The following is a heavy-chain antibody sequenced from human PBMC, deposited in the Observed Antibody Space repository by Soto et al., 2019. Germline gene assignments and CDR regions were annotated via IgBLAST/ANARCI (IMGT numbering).Heavy chain of an antibody. CDR2: IKQDGREK. J-gene: IGHJ4*02. CDR3: SMLLTTGWELLLNGY. V-gene: IGHV3-7*01. Sequence: GGSLRPSCAASGFTFSSYWMSCVRQAPGKGLEWVANIKQDGREKYYVDSVKGRFTISRDNAKNSLYLQMDSLRAEDTAVYYCSMLLTTGWELLLNGYWGQGTLVTVSS. D-gene: IGHD1-26*01. CDR1: GFTFSSYW.